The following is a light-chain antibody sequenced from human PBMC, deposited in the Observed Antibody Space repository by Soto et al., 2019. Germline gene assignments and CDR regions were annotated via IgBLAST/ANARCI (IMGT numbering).Light chain of an antibody. Sequence: EIVMTQPPATLSVSPGERATLSCRASQSVSSNLAWYQQTPGQAPRLLIYGASTRATGVPDRFSGTGSGTEFTLTISSLKSEDYAVYYCQQYKSWPPITFGQGTRLEIK. CDR3: QQYKSWPPIT. CDR1: QSVSSN. V-gene: IGKV3-15*01. J-gene: IGKJ5*01. CDR2: GAS.